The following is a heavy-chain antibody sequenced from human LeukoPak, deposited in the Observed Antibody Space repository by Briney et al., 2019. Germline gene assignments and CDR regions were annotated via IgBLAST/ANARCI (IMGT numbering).Heavy chain of an antibody. J-gene: IGHJ4*02. D-gene: IGHD6-6*01. CDR3: ARHPATIAARYDC. Sequence: SETLSLTCTVSDFSISSGYYWGWIRQPPGKGLEWIGSVYHSGTTYYNPSLKSRVTISIDTSKNQFSLKLNSVTAADTAVYYCARHPATIAARYDCWGQGTLVTVSS. CDR2: VYHSGTT. V-gene: IGHV4-38-2*02. CDR1: DFSISSGYY.